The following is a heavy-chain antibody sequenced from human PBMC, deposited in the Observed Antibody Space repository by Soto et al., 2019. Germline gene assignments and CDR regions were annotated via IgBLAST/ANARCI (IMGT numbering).Heavy chain of an antibody. D-gene: IGHD6-13*01. CDR3: AASFVSSIVAADPTLGY. Sequence: ASVKVSCKASGFTFTSSAVQWVRQARGQRLEWIGWIVVGSGNTNYAQKFQERVTITRDMSTSTAYMELSSLRSEDTAVYYCAASFVSSIVAADPTLGYWGQGTLVTVSS. CDR1: GFTFTSSA. J-gene: IGHJ4*02. CDR2: IVVGSGNT. V-gene: IGHV1-58*01.